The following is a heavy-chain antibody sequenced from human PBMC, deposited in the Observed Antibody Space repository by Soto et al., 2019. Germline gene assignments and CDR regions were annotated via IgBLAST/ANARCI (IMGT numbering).Heavy chain of an antibody. CDR1: GFTFINYA. Sequence: PGGSLRLSCAASGFTFINYAMHWVRQAPGKGLEWVAVISYDGSNKYYADSVKGRFTISRDNSKNTMYLQMNSLSAEDTAVYPFARDQVKGTMTILWGQGTLVTVSS. J-gene: IGHJ4*02. D-gene: IGHD4-17*01. CDR2: ISYDGSNK. CDR3: ARDQVKGTMTIL. V-gene: IGHV3-30-3*01.